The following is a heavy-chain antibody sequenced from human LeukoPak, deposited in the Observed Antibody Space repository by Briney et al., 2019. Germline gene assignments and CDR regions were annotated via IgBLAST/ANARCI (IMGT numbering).Heavy chain of an antibody. CDR1: GFTVSNNY. J-gene: IGHJ4*02. D-gene: IGHD3-16*01. CDR3: ARVRSSGGVLDY. V-gene: IGHV3-66*01. CDR2: IYSGGST. Sequence: GGSLRLSCIASGFTVSNNYMSWVRQAPGKGLEWVSVIYSGGSTSYADSVKGRFTISRDNSKNTLYLQMNSLRADDTAVYYCARVRSSGGVLDYWGQGTLVTVSS.